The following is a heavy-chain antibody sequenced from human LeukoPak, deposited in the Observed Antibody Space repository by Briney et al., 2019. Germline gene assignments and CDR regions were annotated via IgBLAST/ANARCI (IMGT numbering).Heavy chain of an antibody. CDR2: IYYSGST. V-gene: IGHV4-59*01. CDR3: ARSDTHYVKPFDY. J-gene: IGHJ4*02. D-gene: IGHD3-10*02. Sequence: SETLSLTCTVSGGSISSYSWSWIRQPPGKGLEWIGYIYYSGSTNYNPSLKSRVTISVDTSKNQFSLKLSSVTAADTAVYYCARSDTHYVKPFDYWGQGTLVTVSS. CDR1: GGSISSYS.